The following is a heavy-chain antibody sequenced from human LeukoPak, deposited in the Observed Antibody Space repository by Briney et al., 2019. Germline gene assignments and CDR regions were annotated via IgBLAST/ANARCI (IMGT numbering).Heavy chain of an antibody. CDR3: ARDSDTVTRYWNAFDI. Sequence: SETLSLTCTVSGGSISSSSYYWGWIRQPPGKGLEWIVSIYYSGSTYYNPSLKSRVTISVDTSKNQFSLKLSSVTAADTAVYYCARDSDTVTRYWNAFDIWGQGTMVTVSS. CDR1: GGSISSSSYY. J-gene: IGHJ3*02. D-gene: IGHD4-17*01. CDR2: IYYSGST. V-gene: IGHV4-39*07.